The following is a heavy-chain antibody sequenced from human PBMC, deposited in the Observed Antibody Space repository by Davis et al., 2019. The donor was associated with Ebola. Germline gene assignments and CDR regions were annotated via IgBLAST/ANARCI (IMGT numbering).Heavy chain of an antibody. J-gene: IGHJ4*02. D-gene: IGHD1-1*01. V-gene: IGHV1-69*10. CDR2: IIPVLGTS. CDR1: GDTFSSFG. CDR3: ARGHNFGFEF. Sequence: SVKVSCKTSGDTFSSFGFSWVRQAPGHGLEWMGGIIPVLGTSHYAQKFQGRVTITADKSTTTAYMELISLRSDDTAVYYCARGHNFGFEFWGQGALVTVSS.